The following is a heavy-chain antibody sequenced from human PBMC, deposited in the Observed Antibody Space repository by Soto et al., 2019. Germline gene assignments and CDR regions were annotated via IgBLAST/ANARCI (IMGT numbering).Heavy chain of an antibody. Sequence: QVQLQESGPGLVKPSETLSLTCTVSGASISRDHWNWIRQPPGKGLEWIGEYSGSTNYNPSLKSRVTLSVDSSKNHFSLKLSSVTAADTAVFFCATYPRDGGGRGYWGQGTLVTVSS. CDR2: EYSGST. D-gene: IGHD3-16*01. V-gene: IGHV4-59*12. CDR1: GASISRDH. J-gene: IGHJ4*02. CDR3: ATYPRDGGGRGY.